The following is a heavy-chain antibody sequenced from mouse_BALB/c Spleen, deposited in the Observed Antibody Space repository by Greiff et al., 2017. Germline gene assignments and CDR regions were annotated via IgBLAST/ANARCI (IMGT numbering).Heavy chain of an antibody. CDR2: IYPGNGDT. J-gene: IGHJ4*01. V-gene: IGHV1-12*01. Sequence: QVQLKQPGAELVKPGASVKMSCKASGYTFTSYNMHWVKQTPGQGLEWIGAIYPGNGDTSYNQKFKGKATLTADKSSSTAYMQLSSLTSEDSAVYYCARWGDGYAMDYWGQGTSVTVSS. CDR3: ARWGDGYAMDY. CDR1: GYTFTSYN.